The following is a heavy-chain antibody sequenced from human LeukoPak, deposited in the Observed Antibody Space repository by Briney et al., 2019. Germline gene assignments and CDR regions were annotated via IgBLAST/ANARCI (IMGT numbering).Heavy chain of an antibody. J-gene: IGHJ4*02. D-gene: IGHD6-19*01. CDR3: ARLRYSSGWGLFDY. CDR2: IYTSGST. CDR1: GGSISSYY. Sequence: SETLSLTCTVSGGSISSYYWSWIRQPAGKGLEWIGRIYTSGSTNYNPSLKSRVTMSVDTSKNQFSPKLSSVTAADTAVYYCARLRYSSGWGLFDYWGQGTLVTVSS. V-gene: IGHV4-4*07.